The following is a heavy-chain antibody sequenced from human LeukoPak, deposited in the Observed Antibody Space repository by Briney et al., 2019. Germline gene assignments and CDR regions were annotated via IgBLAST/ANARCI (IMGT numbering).Heavy chain of an antibody. Sequence: SQTLSLTCTVSGDSISSGSYYWSWIRQPAGEGLEWIGRIYSSGRTHYSPSLKSRVAISVDTSKNRFSLRLSSVTAADTAVYYCARGSSGYYGSYWFDPWGQGTLVTVSS. D-gene: IGHD3-22*01. CDR3: ARGSSGYYGSYWFDP. CDR2: IYSSGRT. CDR1: GDSISSGSYY. J-gene: IGHJ5*02. V-gene: IGHV4-61*02.